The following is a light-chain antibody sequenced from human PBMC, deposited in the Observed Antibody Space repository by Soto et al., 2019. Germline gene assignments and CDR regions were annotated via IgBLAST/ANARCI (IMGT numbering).Light chain of an antibody. CDR1: SSNIVTYS. CDR2: SDN. CDR3: ASWDDSLSGPV. V-gene: IGLV1-44*01. Sequence: QSVLTQPPSASGTPGQTVTMSCSGSSSNIVTYSVSWYQHLPGTAPKLLVFSDNPRPSGVPDRFSGSKSGTSASLAISGLQSEDEADYYCASWDDSLSGPVFGGGTKLTVL. J-gene: IGLJ3*02.